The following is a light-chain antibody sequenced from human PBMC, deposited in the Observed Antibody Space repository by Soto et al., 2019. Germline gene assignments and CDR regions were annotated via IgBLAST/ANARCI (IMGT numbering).Light chain of an antibody. CDR2: EGS. CDR3: CSYAGSSTYV. CDR1: SSDVGSYNL. J-gene: IGLJ1*01. V-gene: IGLV2-23*01. Sequence: ALTQPASVSGSPGQSITISCTGTSSDVGSYNLVSWYQQHPGKAPKLMIYEGSKRPSGVSNRFSGSKSGNTASLTISGLQAEDEADYYCCSYAGSSTYVFGPGTKVTVL.